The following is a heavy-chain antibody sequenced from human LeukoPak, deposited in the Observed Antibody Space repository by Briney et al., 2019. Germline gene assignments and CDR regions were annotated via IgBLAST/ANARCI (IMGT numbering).Heavy chain of an antibody. D-gene: IGHD5-18*01. V-gene: IGHV3-7*01. CDR3: ARGTSRVMWIQLTDAFDI. J-gene: IGHJ3*02. Sequence: GGSLRLSCAASGFTFSSYWMSWVRQAPGKGLEWVANIKQDGSEKYYVDSVKGRFTISRDNAKNSLYLQMNSLRAEDTAVYYCARGTSRVMWIQLTDAFDIWGQGTMVTVSS. CDR2: IKQDGSEK. CDR1: GFTFSSYW.